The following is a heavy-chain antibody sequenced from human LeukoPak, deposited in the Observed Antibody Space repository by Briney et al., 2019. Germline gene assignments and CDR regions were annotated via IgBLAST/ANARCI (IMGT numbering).Heavy chain of an antibody. V-gene: IGHV1-2*02. CDR3: ARARHIVVVTAILGY. J-gene: IGHJ4*02. Sequence: ASVKVSCKASGYTFTGYYMHWVRQAPGQGLEWMGWINPNSGGTNYAQKFQGRVTMTRDTSISTAYMELSRLRSDDTAVCYCARARHIVVVTAILGYWGQGTLVTVSS. CDR2: INPNSGGT. CDR1: GYTFTGYY. D-gene: IGHD2-21*02.